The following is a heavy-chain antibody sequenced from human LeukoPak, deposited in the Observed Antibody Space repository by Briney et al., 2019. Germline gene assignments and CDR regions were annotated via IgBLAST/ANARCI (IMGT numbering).Heavy chain of an antibody. J-gene: IGHJ5*02. V-gene: IGHV3-74*03. CDR1: GFTFSSYA. CDR3: TRAVGHCSGGSCRFDP. Sequence: GGSLRLSCAASGFTFSSYAMSWVRQAPGKGLVWVSRINSDGSSTTYADSVKGRFTISRDNAKSTLYLQMNSLRAEDTAVYYCTRAVGHCSGGSCRFDPWGQGTLVTVSS. CDR2: INSDGSST. D-gene: IGHD2-15*01.